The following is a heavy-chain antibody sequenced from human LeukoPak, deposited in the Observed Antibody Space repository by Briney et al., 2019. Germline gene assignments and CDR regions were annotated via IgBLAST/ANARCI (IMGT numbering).Heavy chain of an antibody. CDR1: GGSISSGGYY. V-gene: IGHV4-31*03. Sequence: SETLSLTCTVSGGSISSGGYYWSWIRQHPGKGLEWIGYIYYSGSTYYNPSLKSRVTISVDTSKNQFSLSMSSVTAADTAVYYCARNAEMYYYVDNWGQGTLVTVSS. D-gene: IGHD3-10*01. CDR2: IYYSGST. CDR3: ARNAEMYYYVDN. J-gene: IGHJ4*02.